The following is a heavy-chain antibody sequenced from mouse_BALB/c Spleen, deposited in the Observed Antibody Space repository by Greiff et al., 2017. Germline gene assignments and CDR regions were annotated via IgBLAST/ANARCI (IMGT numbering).Heavy chain of an antibody. Sequence: DVKLVESGAELVKPGASVKLSCTASGFNIKDTYMHWVKQRPEQGLEWIGRIDPANGNTKYDPKFQGKATITADTSSNTAYLQLSSLTSEDTAVYYCARDYGIPFAYWGQGTLVTVSA. CDR2: IDPANGNT. V-gene: IGHV14-3*02. D-gene: IGHD2-1*01. CDR1: GFNIKDTY. J-gene: IGHJ3*01. CDR3: ARDYGIPFAY.